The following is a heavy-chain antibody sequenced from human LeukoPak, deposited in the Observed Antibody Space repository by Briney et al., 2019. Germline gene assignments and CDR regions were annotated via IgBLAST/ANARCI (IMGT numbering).Heavy chain of an antibody. CDR2: ISSSGSTI. V-gene: IGHV3-48*03. CDR1: GLTFSSYE. Sequence: GGSLRLSCAASGLTFSSYEMNWVRQAPGKGLEWVSYISSSGSTIYYADSVKGRFTISRDNAKNSLYLQMNSLRAEDTAVYYCARGSDITQYYYYYGMDVWGKGTTVTVSS. D-gene: IGHD3-9*01. J-gene: IGHJ6*04. CDR3: ARGSDITQYYYYYGMDV.